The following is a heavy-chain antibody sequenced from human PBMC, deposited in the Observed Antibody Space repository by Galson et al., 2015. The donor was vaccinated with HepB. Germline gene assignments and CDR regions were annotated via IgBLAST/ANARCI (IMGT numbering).Heavy chain of an antibody. D-gene: IGHD1-26*01. V-gene: IGHV3-30*04. CDR3: ARGGYSGSYSPPPWWFDP. J-gene: IGHJ5*02. Sequence: SLRLSCAASGFTFSSYAMHWVRQAPGKGLEWVAVISYDGSNKYYADSVKGRFTISRDNSKNTLYLQMNSLRAEDTAVYYCARGGYSGSYSPPPWWFDPWGQGTLVTVSS. CDR2: ISYDGSNK. CDR1: GFTFSSYA.